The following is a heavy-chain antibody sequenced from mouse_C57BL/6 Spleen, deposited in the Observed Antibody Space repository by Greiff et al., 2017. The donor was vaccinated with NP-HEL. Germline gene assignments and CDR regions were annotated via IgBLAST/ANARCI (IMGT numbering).Heavy chain of an antibody. V-gene: IGHV1-50*01. CDR1: GYTFTSYW. Sequence: QVQLQQPGAELVKPGASVKLSCKASGYTFTSYWMQWVKQRPGQGLEWIGEIDPSDSYTNYNQKFKGKATLTVDTSSSTAYMQLSSLTSEDSAVYYCAYGSSYVGYYFDYWGQGTTLTVSS. CDR2: IDPSDSYT. CDR3: AYGSSYVGYYFDY. D-gene: IGHD1-1*01. J-gene: IGHJ2*01.